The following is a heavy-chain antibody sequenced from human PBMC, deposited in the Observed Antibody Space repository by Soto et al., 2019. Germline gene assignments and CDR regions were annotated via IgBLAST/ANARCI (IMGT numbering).Heavy chain of an antibody. CDR3: ARAVLQWLALDY. V-gene: IGHV3-7*03. Sequence: GGSLRLSCAAPGFTFSSNWMIWVRQAPGKGLEWVANIKQDGSEKYYVDSVKGRFTISRDNAKTSLYLQMNSLRAEDTAVYYCARAVLQWLALDYWGQGTLVTVSS. J-gene: IGHJ4*02. CDR2: IKQDGSEK. CDR1: GFTFSSNW. D-gene: IGHD6-19*01.